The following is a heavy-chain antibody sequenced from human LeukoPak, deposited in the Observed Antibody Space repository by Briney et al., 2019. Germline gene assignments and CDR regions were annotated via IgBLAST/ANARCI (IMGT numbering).Heavy chain of an antibody. J-gene: IGHJ4*02. CDR1: GGSFSGYY. CDR3: ARGGPRSRGVIDY. CDR2: INHSGST. Sequence: SETLFLTCAVYGGSFSGYYWSWIRQPPGKGLEWIGEINHSGSTNYNPSLKSRVTISVDTSKNQFSLKLSSVTAADTAVYYCARGGPRSRGVIDYWGQGTLVTVSS. V-gene: IGHV4-34*01. D-gene: IGHD3-10*01.